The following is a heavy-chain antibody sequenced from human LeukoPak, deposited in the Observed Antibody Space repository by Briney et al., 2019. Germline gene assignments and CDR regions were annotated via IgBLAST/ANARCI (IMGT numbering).Heavy chain of an antibody. CDR2: ISYDGSNI. V-gene: IGHV3-30*01. CDR1: GFTFSSYA. CDR3: AREDYDFWSGYYTLLNYYYYYMDV. D-gene: IGHD3-3*01. Sequence: GGSLRLSCAASGFTFSSYAMHWVRQAPGKGLEWVAVISYDGSNIYYADSVKGRFTISRDNSKNTLYLQMNSLRAEDTAVYYCAREDYDFWSGYYTLLNYYYYYMDVWGKGTTVTVS. J-gene: IGHJ6*03.